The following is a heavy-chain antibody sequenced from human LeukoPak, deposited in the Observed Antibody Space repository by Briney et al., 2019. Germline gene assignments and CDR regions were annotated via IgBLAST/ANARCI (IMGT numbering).Heavy chain of an antibody. D-gene: IGHD5-18*01. CDR3: ARSQYTYGLYMYDH. Sequence: SETLSLTCSVSGDSINSDNYYWAWIRQTPGKGLEWIGSFSYGGNSYYSPSLKSRVTISVDTSTNHFSLKLTSVTAADRAVYYCARSQYTYGLYMYDHWGQGTVVTVSS. V-gene: IGHV4-39*02. CDR1: GDSINSDNYY. J-gene: IGHJ4*02. CDR2: FSYGGNS.